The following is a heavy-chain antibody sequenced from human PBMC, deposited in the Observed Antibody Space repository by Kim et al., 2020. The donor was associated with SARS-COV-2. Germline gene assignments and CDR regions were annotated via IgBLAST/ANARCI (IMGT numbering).Heavy chain of an antibody. D-gene: IGHD6-13*01. J-gene: IGHJ4*02. V-gene: IGHV3-11*04. CDR3: ARVGIAAAEFDY. Sequence: YYADSVKGRFTISRDNAKNSLYLQMNSLRAEDTAVYYCARVGIAAAEFDYWGQGTLVTVSS.